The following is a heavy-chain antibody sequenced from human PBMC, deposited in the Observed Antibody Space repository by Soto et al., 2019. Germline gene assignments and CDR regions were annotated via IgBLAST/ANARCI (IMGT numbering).Heavy chain of an antibody. V-gene: IGHV1-18*01. Sequence: ASVKVSCKASGYNFTSYGISWVRQAPGQGLEWMGWISPHNDRTKYARRFQDRVTMTTETPTSTVYMELGSLRSDDTAVYYCARDLYYSSGRYFDHDAFDIWGQGTVVTVSS. D-gene: IGHD6-13*01. CDR3: ARDLYYSSGRYFDHDAFDI. CDR2: ISPHNDRT. CDR1: GYNFTSYG. J-gene: IGHJ3*02.